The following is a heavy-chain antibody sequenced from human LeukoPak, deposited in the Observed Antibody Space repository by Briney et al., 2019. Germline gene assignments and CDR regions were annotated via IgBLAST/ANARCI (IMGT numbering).Heavy chain of an antibody. Sequence: ASVKVSCKASGYTFTGYYMHWVRQAPGQGLEWMGWINPNSGGTNYAQKFQGRVTMTRDTSISTAYMELSRLRSDDTAVYYCARVDRGIRGYYYYYYMDVWGKGTTVTVSS. J-gene: IGHJ6*03. CDR2: INPNSGGT. V-gene: IGHV1-2*02. CDR3: ARVDRGIRGYYYYYYMDV. CDR1: GYTFTGYY. D-gene: IGHD3/OR15-3a*01.